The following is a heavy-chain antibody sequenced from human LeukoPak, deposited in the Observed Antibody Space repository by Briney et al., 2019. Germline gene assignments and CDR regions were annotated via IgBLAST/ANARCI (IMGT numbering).Heavy chain of an antibody. D-gene: IGHD3-22*01. CDR2: IRYDGSNK. J-gene: IGHJ3*02. Sequence: GGSLRLSCAASGFTFSSYGMHWVRQAPGKGLEWVAFIRYDGSNKYYADSVKGRFTISRDNSKNTLYLQMNSLGAEDTAVYYCAKDTYYYDSSGYYSNAFDIWGQGTMVTVSS. CDR1: GFTFSSYG. V-gene: IGHV3-30*02. CDR3: AKDTYYYDSSGYYSNAFDI.